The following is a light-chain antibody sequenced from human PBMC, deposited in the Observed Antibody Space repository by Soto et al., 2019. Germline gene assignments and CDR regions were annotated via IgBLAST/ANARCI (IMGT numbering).Light chain of an antibody. J-gene: IGKJ1*01. Sequence: VGDRVTITCRASQSISSYLNWYQQKPGKAPKLLIYAASRLQSGVPSRFSGSGSGTELTITISSLQPDDFETYYCLQFKTFPWTFGQGTKVDIK. CDR2: AAS. CDR3: LQFKTFPWT. V-gene: IGKV1-39*01. CDR1: QSISSY.